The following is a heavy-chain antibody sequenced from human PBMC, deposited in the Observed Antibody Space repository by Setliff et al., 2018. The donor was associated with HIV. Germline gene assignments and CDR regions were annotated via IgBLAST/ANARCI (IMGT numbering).Heavy chain of an antibody. Sequence: TLSLTCALSGDSVTSSSWWSWVRQPPGKGLEWIGEIYRSGSTNYNPSLKSRVTISLDKSKNQFSLKVNSVTAADTAVYYCTRRDNSVSGYYTDHAFDIWGQGTLVTV. J-gene: IGHJ3*02. V-gene: IGHV4-4*02. CDR2: IYRSGST. CDR3: TRRDNSVSGYYTDHAFDI. CDR1: GDSVTSSSW. D-gene: IGHD3-22*01.